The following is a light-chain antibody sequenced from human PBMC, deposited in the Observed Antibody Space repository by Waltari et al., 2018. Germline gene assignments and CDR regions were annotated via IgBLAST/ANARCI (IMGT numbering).Light chain of an antibody. CDR3: QQYHSVPRT. CDR2: WAS. Sequence: DIVLTQSPDFLAVSLGERATINCKSSPSVLYSPNNKNYLGWFQQKAGQPPKLLIYWASMREYGVPDRFSGSGSGTDFTLTISSLQAEDVAVYYCQQYHSVPRTFGQGTKVEI. J-gene: IGKJ1*01. V-gene: IGKV4-1*01. CDR1: PSVLYSPNNKNY.